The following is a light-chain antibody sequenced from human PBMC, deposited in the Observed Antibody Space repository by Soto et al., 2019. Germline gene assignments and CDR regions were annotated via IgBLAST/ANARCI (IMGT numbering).Light chain of an antibody. CDR2: DAS. CDR1: QSIGLA. J-gene: IGKJ5*01. V-gene: IGKV3-11*01. Sequence: EIVMTQSPATLSLSPGERATLSCRASQSIGLAIAWYQHKPGQAPRLLIFDASQRATGIPARFRGSGSGTDFTLSISSLEPEDFAVYYCQQRSNWLITFGQGTRLEIK. CDR3: QQRSNWLIT.